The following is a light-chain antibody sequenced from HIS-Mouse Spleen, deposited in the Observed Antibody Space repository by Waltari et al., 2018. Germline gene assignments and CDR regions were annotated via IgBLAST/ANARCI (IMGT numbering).Light chain of an antibody. Sequence: EIVMTQSPATLSVPPGERATLSCRASQSVSSNLAWYQQKPGQAPRLLIYGASTRATGIPARFSGSGSGTEFTLTISSLQSEDFAVYYCQQYNNWPYTFGQGTKLEIK. V-gene: IGKV3-15*01. CDR1: QSVSSN. CDR2: GAS. CDR3: QQYNNWPYT. J-gene: IGKJ2*01.